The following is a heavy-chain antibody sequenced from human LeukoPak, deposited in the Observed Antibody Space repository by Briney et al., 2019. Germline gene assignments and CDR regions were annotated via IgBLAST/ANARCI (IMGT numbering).Heavy chain of an antibody. J-gene: IGHJ6*04. CDR1: GFTFSRHT. V-gene: IGHV3-48*04. CDR3: AELGITMIGGV. D-gene: IGHD3-10*02. Sequence: GGSLRLSCAASGFTFSRHTMTWVRQAPGKGLEWVSYISSSGSTIYYADSVKGRFTISRDNAKNSLYLQMNSLRAEDTAVYYCAELGITMIGGVWGKGTTVTVSS. CDR2: ISSSGSTI.